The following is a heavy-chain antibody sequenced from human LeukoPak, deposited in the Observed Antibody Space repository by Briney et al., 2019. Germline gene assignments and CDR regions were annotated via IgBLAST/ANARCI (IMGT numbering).Heavy chain of an antibody. V-gene: IGHV1-18*01. CDR2: ISTYNGNT. CDR3: ARSSRFDWLLYFDS. Sequence: ASVKVSCKASGYTFTNYGINWVRQAPGEGLEWMGWISTYNGNTHYAQKVQGRVTMTTDTSTSTAYIELGSLRSDDTAVFYCARSSRFDWLLYFDSWGQGTLVTVSS. J-gene: IGHJ4*02. CDR1: GYTFTNYG. D-gene: IGHD3-9*01.